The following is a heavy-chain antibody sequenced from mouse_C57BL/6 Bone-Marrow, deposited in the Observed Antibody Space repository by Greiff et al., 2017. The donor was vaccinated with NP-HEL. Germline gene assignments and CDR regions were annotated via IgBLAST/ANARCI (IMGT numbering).Heavy chain of an antibody. CDR1: GFNIKDDY. D-gene: IGHD2-5*01. J-gene: IGHJ3*01. CDR3: TTDYSNPWFAY. CDR2: IDPENGDT. Sequence: VQLKQSGAELVRPGASVKLSCTASGFNIKDDYMHWVKQRPEQGLEWIGWIDPENGDTEYASKFQGKATITADTSSNTPYLQLSSLTSEDTAVYFCTTDYSNPWFAYWGQGTLVTVSA. V-gene: IGHV14-4*01.